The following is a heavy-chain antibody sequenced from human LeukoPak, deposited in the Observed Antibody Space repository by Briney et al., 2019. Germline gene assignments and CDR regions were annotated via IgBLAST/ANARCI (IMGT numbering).Heavy chain of an antibody. J-gene: IGHJ6*03. CDR3: ARGGGSGWQHYYYYMDV. Sequence: PSETLSLTCTVSGGSISSSSYYWGWIRQPPGKGLEWIGSIYYSGSTNYNPSLKSRVTISVDTSKNQFSLKLSSVTAADTAVYYCARGGGSGWQHYYYYMDVWGKGTTVTISS. CDR2: IYYSGST. CDR1: GGSISSSSYY. D-gene: IGHD6-19*01. V-gene: IGHV4-39*07.